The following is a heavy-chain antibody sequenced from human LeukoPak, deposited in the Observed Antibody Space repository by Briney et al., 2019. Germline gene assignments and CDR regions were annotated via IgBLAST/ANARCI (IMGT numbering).Heavy chain of an antibody. CDR1: GFTFSGSA. CDR3: TRLGRSGLDY. V-gene: IGHV3-73*01. D-gene: IGHD1-1*01. CDR2: IRGKANSYAS. Sequence: GGSLRLSCAASGFTFSGSAMRWVRQASGKGLEWVGPIRGKANSYASADAASGRFRFTSSRYKSKKTSYLQMHSLKTEDTAVYYCTRLGRSGLDYWGQGTLVTVSS. J-gene: IGHJ4*02.